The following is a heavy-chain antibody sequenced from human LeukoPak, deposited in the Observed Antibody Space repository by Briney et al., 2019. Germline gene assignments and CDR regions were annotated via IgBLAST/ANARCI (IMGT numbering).Heavy chain of an antibody. CDR2: IKRDGSDK. J-gene: IGHJ5*02. Sequence: GGSLRLSCAASGFTFSSYWMSWVRQAPGKGLEWVANIKRDGSDKYCVDSVKGRFTISRDNAKNSLYLQMNSLRAEDTAVYYCARGEGEHPFDPWGQGTLVTVSS. V-gene: IGHV3-7*01. CDR3: ARGEGEHPFDP. D-gene: IGHD1/OR15-1a*01. CDR1: GFTFSSYW.